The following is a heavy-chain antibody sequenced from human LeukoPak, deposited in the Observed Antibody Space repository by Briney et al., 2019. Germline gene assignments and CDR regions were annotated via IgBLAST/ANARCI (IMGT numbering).Heavy chain of an antibody. Sequence: GGSLRLSCTASGFTFSSYSMSWVRLAPGKGLDWVSSISGSGGGTYYAASVKGRFTISRDNSKNTLYLQMNSLRAEDTAVYYCARRPPAYFFDYWDQGTLVTVSS. J-gene: IGHJ4*02. CDR1: GFTFSSYS. CDR3: ARRPPAYFFDY. V-gene: IGHV3-23*01. CDR2: ISGSGGGT.